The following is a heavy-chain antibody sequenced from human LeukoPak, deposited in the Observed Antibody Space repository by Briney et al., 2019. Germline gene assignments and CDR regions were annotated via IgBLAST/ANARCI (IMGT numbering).Heavy chain of an antibody. J-gene: IGHJ5*02. CDR3: ARGVRASYGTDL. Sequence: GGSLRLSCAASGFTFSSDWMHWVRQAPGQGLEWVSRINTAGSSTNYADSVKGRFTISRDNTMNTLYLHLNSLRAEDTAVYYCARGVRASYGTDLWGQGTLVTVSS. CDR2: INTAGSST. D-gene: IGHD1-26*01. CDR1: GFTFSSDW. V-gene: IGHV3-74*01.